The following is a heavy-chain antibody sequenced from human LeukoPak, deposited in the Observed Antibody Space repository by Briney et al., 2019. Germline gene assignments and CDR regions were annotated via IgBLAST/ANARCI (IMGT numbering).Heavy chain of an antibody. V-gene: IGHV3-30*02. CDR3: AKDREEWLVPNFDY. CDR1: GFTFSWFG. D-gene: IGHD6-19*01. CDR2: IRYDGSNK. J-gene: IGHJ4*02. Sequence: GGSLTLSCAASGFTFSWFGMHWVRQAPGKGLEWVAFIRYDGSNKYYADSVKGRFTISRDNSKNTLYLQMNSLRVEDTAVYYCAKDREEWLVPNFDYWGQGTLVTVSS.